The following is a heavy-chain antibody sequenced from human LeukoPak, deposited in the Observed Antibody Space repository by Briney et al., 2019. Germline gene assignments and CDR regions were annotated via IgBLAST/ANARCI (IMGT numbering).Heavy chain of an antibody. CDR3: ARVIVAVHRYYYYYMDV. J-gene: IGHJ6*03. D-gene: IGHD5-12*01. CDR1: GGSLSGFY. V-gene: IGHV4-34*01. CDR2: INQSGST. Sequence: SETLSLTCAVYGGSLSGFYWSWIRQSPGKGLEWIGEINQSGSTNYNPSLKSRVTISVDTSKNQFSLKLSSVTAADTAVYYCARVIVAVHRYYYYYMDVWGKGTTVTVSS.